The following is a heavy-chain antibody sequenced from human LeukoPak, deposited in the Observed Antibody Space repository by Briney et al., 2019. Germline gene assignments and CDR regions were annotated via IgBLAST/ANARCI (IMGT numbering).Heavy chain of an antibody. CDR1: GFIFINYG. CDR2: ISSDGDNT. CDR3: VRVNDYGDRNLYYFGY. D-gene: IGHD4-17*01. Sequence: GGSLRLSCSASGFIFINYGMYWVRRAPGKGLEFFSPISSDGDNTFYADSVKGRFTISRDNSKSTLYLQTSSLRGEDTAVYYCVRVNDYGDRNLYYFGYWGQGTLVTVSS. J-gene: IGHJ4*02. V-gene: IGHV3-64D*06.